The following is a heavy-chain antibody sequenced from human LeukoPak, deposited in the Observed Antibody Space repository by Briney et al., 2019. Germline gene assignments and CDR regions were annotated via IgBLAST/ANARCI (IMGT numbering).Heavy chain of an antibody. J-gene: IGHJ4*02. CDR3: ASKGQHCSGGSCYDY. CDR2: ISGSGGST. CDR1: GFTVSSNY. Sequence: GGSLRLSCAASGFTVSSNYMSWVRQASGKGLEWVSAISGSGGSTYYADSVKGRFTISRDNSKNTLYLQMNSLRAEDTAVYYCASKGQHCSGGSCYDYWGQGTLVTVSS. D-gene: IGHD2-15*01. V-gene: IGHV3-23*01.